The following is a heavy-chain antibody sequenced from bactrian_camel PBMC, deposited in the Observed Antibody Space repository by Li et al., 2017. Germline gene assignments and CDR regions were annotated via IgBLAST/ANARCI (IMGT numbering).Heavy chain of an antibody. CDR1: GFTFSDYA. V-gene: IGHV3S31*01. CDR2: ISRGGGST. Sequence: QLVESGGGLVQPGGSLRLSCAASGFTFSDYAMSWVRQAPGKGLEWVSGISRGGGSTYYADSVKGRFTISRDNAKNTLYLQMNSLKPEDTAMYSCAAKLGCLDVYLLWLRGRAIVEADFGFWGQGTQVTVS. D-gene: IGHD1*01. CDR3: AAKLGCLDVYLLWLRGRAIVEADFGF. J-gene: IGHJ6*01.